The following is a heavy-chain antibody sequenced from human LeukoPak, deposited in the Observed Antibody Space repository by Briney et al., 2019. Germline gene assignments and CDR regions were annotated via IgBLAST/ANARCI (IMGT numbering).Heavy chain of an antibody. J-gene: IGHJ4*02. Sequence: SETLSLTCTVSGGSISSYYWSWIRQPPGKGLEWIGEINHSGSTNYNPSLKSRVTISVDTSKNQFSLKLSSVTAADTAVYYCARGAAHGVARYYFDYWGQGTLVTVSS. CDR1: GGSISSYY. D-gene: IGHD2-15*01. CDR2: INHSGST. V-gene: IGHV4-34*01. CDR3: ARGAAHGVARYYFDY.